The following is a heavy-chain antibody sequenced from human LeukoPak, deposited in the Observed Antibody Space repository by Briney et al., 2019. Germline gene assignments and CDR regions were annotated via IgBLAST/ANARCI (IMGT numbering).Heavy chain of an antibody. J-gene: IGHJ4*02. D-gene: IGHD5-18*01. CDR2: IYHSGST. Sequence: SETLSLTCTVSGGSISSGGYYWSWIRQPPGKGLEWIGYIYHSGSTYYNPSLKSRVTISVDRSKNQFSLKLSSVTAADTAVYYCARSREDTAMVATFDYWGQGTLVTVSS. CDR3: ARSREDTAMVATFDY. CDR1: GGSISSGGYY. V-gene: IGHV4-30-2*01.